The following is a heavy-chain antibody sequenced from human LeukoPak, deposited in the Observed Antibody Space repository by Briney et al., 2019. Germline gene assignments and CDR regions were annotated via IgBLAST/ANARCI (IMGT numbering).Heavy chain of an antibody. D-gene: IGHD3-3*01. Sequence: PSETLSLTCTVSGGSISSSSYYWGWIRQPPGKGLEWIGSIYYSGSTYYNPSLKSRVTISVDTSKNQFSLKLSSVTAADTAVYYCARLNRKYYDFWSGYYAPSDYWGQGTLVTVSS. CDR1: GGSISSSSYY. CDR3: ARLNRKYYDFWSGYYAPSDY. J-gene: IGHJ4*02. CDR2: IYYSGST. V-gene: IGHV4-39*01.